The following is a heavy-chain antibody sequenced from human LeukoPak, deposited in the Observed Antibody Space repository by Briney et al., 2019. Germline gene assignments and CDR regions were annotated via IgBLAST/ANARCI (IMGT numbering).Heavy chain of an antibody. CDR3: AKRGYTSSWNFDS. D-gene: IGHD6-13*01. CDR1: GLMFSSSG. J-gene: IGHJ4*02. Sequence: GGSLRLSCAASGLMFSSSGMHWVRQAPGKGLEWVAFIRYDGSNKYYADSVKGRFTISRDNSKNTVSLQMNSLRPEDTAVYYCAKRGYTSSWNFDSWGQGTLVTVSS. V-gene: IGHV3-30*02. CDR2: IRYDGSNK.